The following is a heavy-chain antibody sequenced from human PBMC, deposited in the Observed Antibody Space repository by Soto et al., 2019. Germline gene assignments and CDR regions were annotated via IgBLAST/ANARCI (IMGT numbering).Heavy chain of an antibody. CDR3: TLWFGEFSTFDY. J-gene: IGHJ4*02. CDR1: GFTFSGSA. CDR2: IRSKANSYAT. V-gene: IGHV3-73*01. D-gene: IGHD3-10*01. Sequence: GGSLRLSCAASGFTFSGSAMHWVRQASGKGLEWVGRIRSKANSYATAYAASVKGRFTISRDDSKNTAYLQMNSLKTEDTAVYYCTLWFGEFSTFDYWGQGTLVTVSS.